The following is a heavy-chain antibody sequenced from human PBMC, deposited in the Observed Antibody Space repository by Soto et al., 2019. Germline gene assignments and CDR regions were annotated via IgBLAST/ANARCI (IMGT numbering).Heavy chain of an antibody. D-gene: IGHD2-2*02. CDR2: ISGSGGST. V-gene: IGHV3-23*01. Sequence: EVQLLESGGGLVQPGGSLRLSCAASGFTFSSYAMSWVRQAPGKGLEWVSAISGSGGSTYYADSVKGRFTISRDNSKNTLYLQMHSLRAEDTAVYYCAKDSCSSTSCYNNWFDPWGQGTLVTVSS. J-gene: IGHJ5*02. CDR1: GFTFSSYA. CDR3: AKDSCSSTSCYNNWFDP.